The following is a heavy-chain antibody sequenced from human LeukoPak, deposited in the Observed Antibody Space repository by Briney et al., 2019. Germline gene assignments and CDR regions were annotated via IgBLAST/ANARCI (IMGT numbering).Heavy chain of an antibody. J-gene: IGHJ4*02. CDR1: GFTYSNYL. Sequence: GGSLRLPCAASGFTYSNYLMHWVRQAPGKGLVWVSRISTDGYTTDYADFVQGRFTASRDNTKNTWSLEMNSLRAEDTAVYYCVVGGSPGYWGQGTLVTVSS. V-gene: IGHV3-74*01. D-gene: IGHD2-15*01. CDR3: VVGGSPGY. CDR2: ISTDGYTT.